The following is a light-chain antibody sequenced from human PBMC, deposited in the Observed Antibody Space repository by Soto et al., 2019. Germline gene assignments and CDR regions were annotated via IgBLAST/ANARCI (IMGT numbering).Light chain of an antibody. J-gene: IGKJ3*01. CDR2: GAS. Sequence: EIVMTQSPATLSVSPGERATLPCRASQSVGSSLVWYQQKPGQAPRLLINGASTRATGIPARFSGSGSGTEFTLTISSLQSEDFAVYYCQQYDNWPLTFGPGTKVDIK. V-gene: IGKV3-15*01. CDR3: QQYDNWPLT. CDR1: QSVGSS.